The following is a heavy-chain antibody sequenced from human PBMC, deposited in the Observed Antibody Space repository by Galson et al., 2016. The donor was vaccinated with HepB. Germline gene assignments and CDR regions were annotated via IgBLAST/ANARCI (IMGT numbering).Heavy chain of an antibody. CDR2: AYHTGTT. CDR1: GDSMTSNW. J-gene: IGHJ4*02. D-gene: IGHD6-19*01. V-gene: IGHV4-4*02. Sequence: SETLSLTCTVSGDSMTSNWYSWVRQPPGQGLEWIGEAYHTGTTHYNPSLKNRVTMSIDKSNNHLSLTLNFLTAADTAIYYCARHIAVAGTRGFDYWGQGTLVTVSS. CDR3: ARHIAVAGTRGFDY.